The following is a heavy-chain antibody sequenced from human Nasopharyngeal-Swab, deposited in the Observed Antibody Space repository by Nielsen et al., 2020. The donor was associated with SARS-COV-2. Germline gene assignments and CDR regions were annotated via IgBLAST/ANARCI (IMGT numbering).Heavy chain of an antibody. D-gene: IGHD5-18*01. Sequence: ASVKVSSKASGYTFTSYGVSGARQTPGQGVEWTGWNSAYNGNTNYAQKLQGRVTMTTDTSTSTAYMERRSLGSDDTAVYYCARDTAFKDPANGNYYYYGMDVWGQGTTVTVSS. V-gene: IGHV1-18*01. J-gene: IGHJ6*02. CDR1: GYTFTSYG. CDR3: ARDTAFKDPANGNYYYYGMDV. CDR2: NSAYNGNT.